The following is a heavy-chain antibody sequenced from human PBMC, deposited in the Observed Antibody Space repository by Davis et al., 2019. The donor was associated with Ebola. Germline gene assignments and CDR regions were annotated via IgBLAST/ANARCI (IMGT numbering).Heavy chain of an antibody. CDR3: AATYDFWSGYFGY. CDR1: GYTFTSYY. J-gene: IGHJ4*02. D-gene: IGHD3-3*01. CDR2: INPSGGSP. V-gene: IGHV1-46*01. Sequence: AASVQVSCKASGYTFTSYYMHWVRQAPAQGLEWMGIINPSGGSPSYAQKFQGRVTMTRDTSTSTVYMELRSLRSDDTAVYYCAATYDFWSGYFGYWGQGTLVTVSS.